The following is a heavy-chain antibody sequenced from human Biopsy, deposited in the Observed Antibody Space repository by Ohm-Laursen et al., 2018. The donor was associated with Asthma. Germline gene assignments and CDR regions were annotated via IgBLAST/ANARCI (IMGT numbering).Heavy chain of an antibody. V-gene: IGHV1-69*01. D-gene: IGHD2-15*01. CDR2: IIPMFGTT. CDR3: ASPTYCSGSSCINNYYYALDV. J-gene: IGHJ6*02. Sequence: SSVKVSCKTSGYTFNSAGITWVRQAPGQGLEWMGGIIPMFGTTNYAQKFQGRVTITADESTSTAYVELSSLRSDDTAVYYCASPTYCSGSSCINNYYYALDVWGQGTTVTVSS. CDR1: GYTFNSAG.